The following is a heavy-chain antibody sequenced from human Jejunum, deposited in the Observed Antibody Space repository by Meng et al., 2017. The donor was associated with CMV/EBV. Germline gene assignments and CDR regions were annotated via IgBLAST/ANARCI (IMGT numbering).Heavy chain of an antibody. CDR1: GYTLSSYD. J-gene: IGHJ6*02. CDR3: AREIINLDRMDV. D-gene: IGHD1-1*01. V-gene: IGHV1-8*01. Sequence: ASGYTLSSYDINWVRQASGQGLEWMGGINPSSGNSGYAEKFQGRVTMTRNTSISTVYMELSGLTSADTGVYYCAREIINLDRMDVWGQGTTVTVSS. CDR2: INPSSGNS.